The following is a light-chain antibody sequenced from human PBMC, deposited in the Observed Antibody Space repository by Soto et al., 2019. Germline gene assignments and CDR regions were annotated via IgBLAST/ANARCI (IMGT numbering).Light chain of an antibody. J-gene: IGKJ2*01. CDR3: QQSYTIPYT. V-gene: IGKV1-39*01. CDR2: AAS. Sequence: DIQMTQSPSSLSASVGDRVTLTCRASRSISTYLNWYQQKPGKAPNLLIYAASSLQSGVPSRFSGSGSGTDFTLTISSLQPEDFATYYCQQSYTIPYTFGQGTKLEI. CDR1: RSISTY.